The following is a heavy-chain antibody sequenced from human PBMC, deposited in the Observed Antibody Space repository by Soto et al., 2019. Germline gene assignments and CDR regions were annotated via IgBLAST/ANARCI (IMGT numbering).Heavy chain of an antibody. D-gene: IGHD3-22*01. CDR2: ISSSTTTI. V-gene: IGHV3-48*01. Sequence: EVQLVESGGGLVQPGGSLRLSCAASGFTFISYGINWVRQAPGKGLEWVSYISSSTTTIYYADSVKGRFTISRDNAKKSMVLQMDSLRAEDTAVYYCARGSDYDPFEPWGQGTLGTVSS. J-gene: IGHJ5*02. CDR1: GFTFISYG. CDR3: ARGSDYDPFEP.